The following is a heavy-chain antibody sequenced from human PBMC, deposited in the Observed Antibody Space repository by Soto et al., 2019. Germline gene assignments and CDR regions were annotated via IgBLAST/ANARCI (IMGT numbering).Heavy chain of an antibody. CDR2: IIPIFGTA. Sequence: GASVKVSCKASGGTFSSYAISWVRQAPGQGLEWMGGIIPIFGTANYAQKFQGRVTITADESTSTAYMELSSLRSEDTAVYYCARGGPTSLGYCSGGSCYPFDPWGQGTLVTVSS. CDR3: ARGGPTSLGYCSGGSCYPFDP. D-gene: IGHD2-15*01. V-gene: IGHV1-69*13. CDR1: GGTFSSYA. J-gene: IGHJ5*02.